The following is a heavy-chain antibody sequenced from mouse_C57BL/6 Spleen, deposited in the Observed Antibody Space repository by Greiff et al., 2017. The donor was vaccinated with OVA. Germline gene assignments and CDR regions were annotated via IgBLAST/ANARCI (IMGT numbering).Heavy chain of an antibody. CDR2: IDPSDSET. CDR1: GYTFTSYW. Sequence: QVQLQQPGAELVRPGSSVKLSCKASGYTFTSYWMHWVKQRPIQGLEWIGNIDPSDSETHYNQKFKDKATLTVDKSSSTAYMQLSSLTSEDSAVYDCARGDERSRFAYWGQGTLVTVSA. CDR3: ARGDERSRFAY. V-gene: IGHV1-52*01. J-gene: IGHJ3*01.